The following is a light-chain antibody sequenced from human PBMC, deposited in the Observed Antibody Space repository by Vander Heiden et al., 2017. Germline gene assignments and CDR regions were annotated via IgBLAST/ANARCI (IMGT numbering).Light chain of an antibody. Sequence: DIQMTQSPSTLSASVGDRVTATCRASQSIHYYLAWFQQKPGKAPNLLISNASNLESGVPSRFSGSGSGTEFTLTITRLQPDDFATYFCQQYHSPWTFGQGTKLE. V-gene: IGKV1-5*01. CDR3: QQYHSPWT. J-gene: IGKJ1*01. CDR2: NAS. CDR1: QSIHYY.